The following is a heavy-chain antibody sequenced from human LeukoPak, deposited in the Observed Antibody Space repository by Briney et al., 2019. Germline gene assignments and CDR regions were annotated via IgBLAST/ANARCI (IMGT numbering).Heavy chain of an antibody. V-gene: IGHV4-4*07. D-gene: IGHD3-22*01. Sequence: PSETLSLTCTVSGGSISSYYWSWIRQPAGKGLEWIGRIYTSGSTNYNPSLKSRVTMSVDTSKNQFSLKLSSVTAADTAVYYCARDSEADSSGYFPFDIWGQGTMVTVSS. J-gene: IGHJ3*02. CDR1: GGSISSYY. CDR3: ARDSEADSSGYFPFDI. CDR2: IYTSGST.